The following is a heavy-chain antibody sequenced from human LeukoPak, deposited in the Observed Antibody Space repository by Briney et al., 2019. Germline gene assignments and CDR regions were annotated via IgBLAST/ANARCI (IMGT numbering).Heavy chain of an antibody. J-gene: IGHJ3*01. V-gene: IGHV3-23*01. CDR3: ARDIQLST. CDR1: GFTFSGSA. D-gene: IGHD5-24*01. Sequence: PGGSLGLSCAASGFTFSGSAMSWVRQAPGEGLEWVSLISYTGANTYYTDSVRGRFTISRDNSKDTLFLQMNSLRAEDTAIYYCARDIQLSTWGLGTMVTVSS. CDR2: ISYTGANT.